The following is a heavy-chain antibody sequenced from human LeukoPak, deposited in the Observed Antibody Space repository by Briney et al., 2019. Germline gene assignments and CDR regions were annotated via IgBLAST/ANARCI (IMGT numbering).Heavy chain of an antibody. J-gene: IGHJ4*02. V-gene: IGHV1-18*01. D-gene: IGHD5-12*01. CDR2: ISAYNGNT. Sequence: ASMKVSCKASGYTFTSYGISWVRQAPGQGLEWMGWISAYNGNTNYAQKLQGRVTMTRNTSISTAYMELSSLRSEDTAVYYCAIIVATTPEGFDYWGQGTLVTVSS. CDR1: GYTFTSYG. CDR3: AIIVATTPEGFDY.